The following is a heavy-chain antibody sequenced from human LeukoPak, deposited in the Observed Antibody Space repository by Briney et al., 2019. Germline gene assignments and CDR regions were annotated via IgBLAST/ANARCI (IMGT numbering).Heavy chain of an antibody. D-gene: IGHD6-13*01. Sequence: SETLSLTCTVSGGSISSSSYWWGWIRQPPGKGLEWIANIYYSGSTHYNPSLKSRVTISIEKSKNQFSLKLSSVTAADTAVYYCARDTITAGTDYWGQGTLVTVSS. CDR3: ARDTITAGTDY. CDR2: IYYSGST. CDR1: GGSISSSSYW. J-gene: IGHJ4*02. V-gene: IGHV4-39*07.